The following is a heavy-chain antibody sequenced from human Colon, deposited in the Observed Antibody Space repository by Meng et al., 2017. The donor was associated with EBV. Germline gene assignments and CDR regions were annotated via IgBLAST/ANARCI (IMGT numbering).Heavy chain of an antibody. J-gene: IGHJ4*02. Sequence: LMVSGPPQVHPTQSLTLTCTFSGSYLTISGVGVGWIRQPPGKALEWLALIYWDDDKRYSPSLKSRLTITKDTSKNQVVLAMTNMDPVDTATYYCTHRPMTSAYYYFDYWGQGTLVTVSS. D-gene: IGHD3-22*01. CDR3: THRPMTSAYYYFDY. CDR2: IYWDDDK. CDR1: GSYLTISGVG. V-gene: IGHV2-5*02.